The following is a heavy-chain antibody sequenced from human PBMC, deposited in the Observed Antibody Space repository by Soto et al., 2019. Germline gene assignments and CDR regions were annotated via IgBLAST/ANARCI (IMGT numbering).Heavy chain of an antibody. D-gene: IGHD6-13*01. CDR2: ISYDGSNK. J-gene: IGHJ6*02. CDR3: ARGRGSSWSYDYYGMDV. V-gene: IGHV3-30*03. CDR1: GFTFSSYG. Sequence: GSLRLSCTASGFTFSSYGMHWVRQAPGKGLEWVAVISYDGSNKYYADSVKGRFTISRDNSKNTLYLQMNSLRAEDTAVYYCARGRGSSWSYDYYGMDVWGQGTTVTVSS.